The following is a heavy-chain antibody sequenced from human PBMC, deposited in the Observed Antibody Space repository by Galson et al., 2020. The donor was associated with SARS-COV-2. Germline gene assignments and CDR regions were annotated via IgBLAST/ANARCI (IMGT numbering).Heavy chain of an antibody. CDR1: GGSISGTSYS. Sequence: SETLSLTCAVPGGSISGTSYSWSWIRQPAGKGLEWLGRIHSSGSTNYNPSLKSRVTISIDTSKNQFSLRLSSVTAADTAIYYCASGPVAGSGEWGQGTLVTVSS. D-gene: IGHD6-19*01. CDR3: ASGPVAGSGE. CDR2: IHSSGST. J-gene: IGHJ4*02. V-gene: IGHV4-61*02.